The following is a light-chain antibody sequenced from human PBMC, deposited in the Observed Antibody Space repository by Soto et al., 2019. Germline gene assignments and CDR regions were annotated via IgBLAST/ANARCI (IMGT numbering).Light chain of an antibody. J-gene: IGKJ1*01. CDR3: QQYGGSPQT. V-gene: IGKV3-20*01. CDR2: GAS. CDR1: QSVSMY. Sequence: EIVLTQSPGTLALSPGEGATLSCRASQSVSMYLAWYQQKPGQAPRLLIYGASSRATGIPDSFSGSGSGTDFTLTISRLEPEDFAVYYCQQYGGSPQTFGQGTKVEIK.